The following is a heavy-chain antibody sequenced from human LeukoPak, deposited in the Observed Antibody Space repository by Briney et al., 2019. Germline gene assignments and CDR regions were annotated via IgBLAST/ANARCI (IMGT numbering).Heavy chain of an antibody. J-gene: IGHJ3*02. Sequence: SETLSLTCTVSGGSISSSSYYWGWIRQPPGKGLEWIGSIYYSGSTYYNPSLKSRVTISVDTSKNQFSLKLSSVTAADTAVYYCARLARYYDSSGVGRDAFDIWGQGTMVTVSS. D-gene: IGHD3-22*01. CDR2: IYYSGST. CDR3: ARLARYYDSSGVGRDAFDI. CDR1: GGSISSSSYY. V-gene: IGHV4-39*01.